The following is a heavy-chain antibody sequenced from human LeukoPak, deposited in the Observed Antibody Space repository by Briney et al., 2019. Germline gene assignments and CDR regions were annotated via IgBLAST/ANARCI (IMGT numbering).Heavy chain of an antibody. J-gene: IGHJ4*02. Sequence: SETLSLTCAVYGGSFSGYYWSWIRQPPGKGLEWIGEINHSGSTNYNPSLKSRVTISVDTSKNQFSLKLSSVTAADMAVYYCARLRRGFVPSFDYWGQGTLVTVSS. V-gene: IGHV4-34*01. CDR1: GGSFSGYY. CDR3: ARLRRGFVPSFDY. CDR2: INHSGST. D-gene: IGHD2-21*01.